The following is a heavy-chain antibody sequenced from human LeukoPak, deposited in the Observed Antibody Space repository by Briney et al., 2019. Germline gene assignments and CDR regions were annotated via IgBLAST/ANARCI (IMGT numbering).Heavy chain of an antibody. CDR2: ISGSGGST. D-gene: IGHD2-2*01. CDR3: AKNEYCSSTSCYRSYYYGMDV. Sequence: GGSLRLSCAASGFTFSSYAMSWVRQAPGKGLEWVSAISGSGGSTYYADSVKGRFTISRDNSKNTLYLQMNSLRAEDTAVYYCAKNEYCSSTSCYRSYYYGMDVWGQGTTVTVSS. V-gene: IGHV3-23*01. CDR1: GFTFSSYA. J-gene: IGHJ6*02.